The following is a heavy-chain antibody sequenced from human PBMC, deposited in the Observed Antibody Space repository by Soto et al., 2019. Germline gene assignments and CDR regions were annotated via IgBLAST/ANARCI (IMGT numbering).Heavy chain of an antibody. D-gene: IGHD2-15*01. J-gene: IGHJ6*02. CDR1: GFNFNSYS. CDR2: ISSSGYI. V-gene: IGHV3-21*01. Sequence: EVQLVESGGRLVKPGGSLRLSGAASGFNFNSYSINWVRPSPGNRLEWLSSISSSGYIFSTDSVRGRFTSSRDNAKNSVYLQINSLRAEDTAVSFGARDCSGCSCDPGMDVWGQGTTVTVSS. CDR3: ARDCSGCSCDPGMDV.